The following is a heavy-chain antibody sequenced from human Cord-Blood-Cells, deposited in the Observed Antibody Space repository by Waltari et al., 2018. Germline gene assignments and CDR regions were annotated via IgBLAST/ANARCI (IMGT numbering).Heavy chain of an antibody. CDR2: INPNGGST. Sequence: QVQLVQSGAEVKKPGASVKVSCKALGYTLTSYYMHWVRQAPGPGLEWMGIINPNGGSTSYAQKFQGRVTMTRDTSTSTVYMELSSLRSEDTAVYYCAGRYCSSTSCYNTFAFDIWGQGTMVTVSS. D-gene: IGHD2-2*02. V-gene: IGHV1-46*01. CDR1: GYTLTSYY. CDR3: AGRYCSSTSCYNTFAFDI. J-gene: IGHJ3*02.